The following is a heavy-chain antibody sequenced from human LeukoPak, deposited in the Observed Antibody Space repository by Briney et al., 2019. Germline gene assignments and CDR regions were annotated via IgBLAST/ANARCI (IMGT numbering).Heavy chain of an antibody. V-gene: IGHV4-34*01. CDR3: AREGSTAVAHDAFDI. CDR2: INHSGST. Sequence: KPSETLSLTCAVYGGSFSGYYWSWIRQPPGKGLEWIGEINHSGSTNYHPSLKSRDTISVDTSKNQFSLKLSSVTAADTAVYYCAREGSTAVAHDAFDIWGQGTMVTVSS. D-gene: IGHD6-19*01. CDR1: GGSFSGYY. J-gene: IGHJ3*02.